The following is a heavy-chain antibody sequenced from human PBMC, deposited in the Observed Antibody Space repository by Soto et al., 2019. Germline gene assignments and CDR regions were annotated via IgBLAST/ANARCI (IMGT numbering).Heavy chain of an antibody. CDR2: IHSGGST. Sequence: EVQLVETGGTLIQPGGSLRLSCAVSGFSVSSNNMNWVRQAPGKGLEWVSVIHSGGSTYFADSVKGRFTLARDNSKNTLYLQMNSLRGEDTGVYYCARDRGSSWFYFDSWGPGTLVTVSS. V-gene: IGHV3-53*02. J-gene: IGHJ4*02. D-gene: IGHD6-13*01. CDR1: GFSVSSNN. CDR3: ARDRGSSWFYFDS.